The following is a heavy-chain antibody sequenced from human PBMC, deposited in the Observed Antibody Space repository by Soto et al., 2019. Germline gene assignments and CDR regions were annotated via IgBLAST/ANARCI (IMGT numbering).Heavy chain of an antibody. V-gene: IGHV4-59*01. D-gene: IGHD3-10*01. CDR2: IYYSGST. CDR3: ARDRLGSGSFYHYYYGMDV. CDR1: GGSISSYY. Sequence: QVQLQESGPGLVKPSETLSLTCTVSGGSISSYYWSWIRQPPGKGLEWLGYIYYSGSTNYNPSLKSRVTISVDTSKNQFSLKLSSVTAADTAVYYCARDRLGSGSFYHYYYGMDVWGQGTTVTVSS. J-gene: IGHJ6*02.